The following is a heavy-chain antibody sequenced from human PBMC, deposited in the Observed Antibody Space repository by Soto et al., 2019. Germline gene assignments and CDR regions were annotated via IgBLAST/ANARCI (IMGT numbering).Heavy chain of an antibody. CDR1: GFPFNGYA. J-gene: IGHJ4*02. CDR3: TGATYSDY. Sequence: EVRLLESGGGLVQPGGSLRLSCEASGFPFNGYAMSWVRQAPGKGLEWVSHIGGNGASTYYADSVKGRFTISRDNSKNTVYLQLDNLRADDTAVYYCTGATYSDYWGQGTLVTVSS. CDR2: IGGNGAST. V-gene: IGHV3-23*01.